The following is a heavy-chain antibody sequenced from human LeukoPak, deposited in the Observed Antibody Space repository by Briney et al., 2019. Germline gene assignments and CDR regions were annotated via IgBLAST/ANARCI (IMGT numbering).Heavy chain of an antibody. J-gene: IGHJ6*02. Sequence: GGSLRLSCAASGFTFSSYGMHWVRQTPGKGLEWVALISYDGSNKYYADSVKGRFTISRDNSKNTLYLQMNSLRAEDTAVYYCAKDLVVRGIYRHGVYGMDVWGQGTTVTVSS. D-gene: IGHD2-15*01. V-gene: IGHV3-30*18. CDR1: GFTFSSYG. CDR2: ISYDGSNK. CDR3: AKDLVVRGIYRHGVYGMDV.